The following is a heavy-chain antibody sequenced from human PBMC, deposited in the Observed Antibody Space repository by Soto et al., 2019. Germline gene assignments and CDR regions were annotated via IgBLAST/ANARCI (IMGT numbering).Heavy chain of an antibody. CDR3: ARDGDTAMFLPDY. J-gene: IGHJ4*02. Sequence: QVQLVESGGGVVQPGRSLRLSCAASGFTFSSYGMHWVRQAPGKGLEWVAVIWYDGSNKYYADSVKGRFTISRDNSKNTLYLQMNSLRAEDTAVYYCARDGDTAMFLPDYWGQGTLVTVSS. CDR1: GFTFSSYG. D-gene: IGHD5-18*01. V-gene: IGHV3-33*01. CDR2: IWYDGSNK.